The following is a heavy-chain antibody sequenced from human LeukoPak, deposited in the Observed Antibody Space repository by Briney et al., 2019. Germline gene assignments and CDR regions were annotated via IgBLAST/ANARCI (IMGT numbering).Heavy chain of an antibody. V-gene: IGHV3-23*01. CDR3: AKGSSDSCYSDLEY. CDR2: ISASNGNT. CDR1: GCTFSSYS. D-gene: IGHD3-22*01. Sequence: PGGSLRLSCAGSGCTFSSYSTTWVRQAPGKGLKWISSISASNGNTYHAPSVKGRFTISRDNSKGTLYLKMNSLRVEDTAVYYCAKGSSDSCYSDLEYWGQGTLVPVSA. J-gene: IGHJ4*02.